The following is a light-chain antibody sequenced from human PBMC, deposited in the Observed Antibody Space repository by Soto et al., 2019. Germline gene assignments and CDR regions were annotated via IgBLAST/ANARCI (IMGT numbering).Light chain of an antibody. Sequence: IQLTQSPSSLSTSVRDSVTITCRASQGITSYLAWYQKKPGKAPNILIYGASTLQSGVPSRFSGSGSGTDFTLTINRLQAEDFATYYCQQTRSYTSTFGGGTKLDIK. CDR2: GAS. J-gene: IGKJ4*01. V-gene: IGKV1-9*01. CDR3: QQTRSYTST. CDR1: QGITSY.